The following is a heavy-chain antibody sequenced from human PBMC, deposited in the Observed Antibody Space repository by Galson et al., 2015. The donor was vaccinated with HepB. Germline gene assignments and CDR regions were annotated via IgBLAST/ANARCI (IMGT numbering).Heavy chain of an antibody. Sequence: SVKVSCKASGGTFSGSTISWVRQAPGQGLEWMGRIIPIVGVANYAQKFQGRVTITADKSTSTAYMELSSLTSEDTAVYYCARDGLDYTNHTPYGMDVWGQGTTVTVSS. V-gene: IGHV1-69*04. J-gene: IGHJ6*02. CDR2: IIPIVGVA. CDR3: ARDGLDYTNHTPYGMDV. D-gene: IGHD4-11*01. CDR1: GGTFSGST.